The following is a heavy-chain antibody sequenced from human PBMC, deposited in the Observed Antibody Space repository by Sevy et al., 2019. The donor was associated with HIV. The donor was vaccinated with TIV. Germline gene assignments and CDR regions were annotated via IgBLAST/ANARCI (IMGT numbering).Heavy chain of an antibody. CDR3: AKLGSTTLTTSDAFDI. J-gene: IGHJ3*02. D-gene: IGHD4-17*01. CDR2: IRYDGTIK. Sequence: GGSLRLSCAASGFTFSSSGMHWVRQAPGKGLEWVTFIRYDGTIKYYADSVKGRFTISRDNSKSTLYLQMNSLRDEDTGVYFCAKLGSTTLTTSDAFDIWGQGTLVTVSS. V-gene: IGHV3-30*02. CDR1: GFTFSSSG.